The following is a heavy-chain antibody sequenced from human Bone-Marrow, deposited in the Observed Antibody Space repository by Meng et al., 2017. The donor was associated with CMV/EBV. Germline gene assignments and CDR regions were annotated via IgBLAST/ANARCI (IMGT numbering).Heavy chain of an antibody. J-gene: IGHJ6*02. D-gene: IGHD3-9*01. CDR2: ISSSSSTI. V-gene: IGHV3-48*04. CDR1: GFTFSSYS. CDR3: ARALDILTGYFPYYYYYGMDV. Sequence: GESLKISCAASGFTFSSYSMNWVRQAPGKGLEWVSYISSSSSTIYYADSVKGRFTISRDNAKNSLYLQMNSLRAEDTAVYYCARALDILTGYFPYYYYYGMDVWGQGTTVTSP.